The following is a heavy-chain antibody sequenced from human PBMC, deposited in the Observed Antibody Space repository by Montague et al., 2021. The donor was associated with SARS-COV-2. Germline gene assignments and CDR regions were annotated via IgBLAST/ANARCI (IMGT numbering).Heavy chain of an antibody. CDR1: NYFISSVYY. J-gene: IGHJ4*02. CDR2: ISNSGTT. CDR3: ASESEGRWLGASWIDY. Sequence: SETPSLTCSVSNYFISSVYYWGWIRQSPGKGLGWIGSISNSGTTYYNPSLKSRVTMSVATSKNQFSLKMRSLTAADTAVYCCASESEGRWLGASWIDYWGQGTLVTVSS. V-gene: IGHV4-38-2*02. D-gene: IGHD3-10*01.